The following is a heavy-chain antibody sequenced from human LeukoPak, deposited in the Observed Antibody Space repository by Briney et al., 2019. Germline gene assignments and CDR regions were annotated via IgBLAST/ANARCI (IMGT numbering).Heavy chain of an antibody. CDR2: IYHSGTT. D-gene: IGHD3-10*01. J-gene: IGHJ4*02. Sequence: PSETLSLTCAVSGGSISSGGNSWSWIRQPPGKGLEWIGYIYHSGTTYYNPSLKSRVTIPVDRSKNQFSLTLSSVTAADTAVYYCARGKPARGSGRSSFDYWGQGTLVTVSS. CDR1: GGSISSGGNS. V-gene: IGHV4-30-2*01. CDR3: ARGKPARGSGRSSFDY.